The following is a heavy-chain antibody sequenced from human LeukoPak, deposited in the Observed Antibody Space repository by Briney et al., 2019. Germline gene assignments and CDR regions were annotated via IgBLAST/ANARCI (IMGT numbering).Heavy chain of an antibody. CDR2: ISGSGGST. V-gene: IGHV3-23*01. D-gene: IGHD2-2*01. Sequence: GGSLRLSCAASGFTFSSYAMSWVRQAPRKGLEWVSAISGSGGSTYYADSVKGRFTISRDNSKNTLYLQTNSLRAEDTAVYYCAKDKGPAAIFNPFDYWGQGTLVTVSS. CDR3: AKDKGPAAIFNPFDY. CDR1: GFTFSSYA. J-gene: IGHJ4*02.